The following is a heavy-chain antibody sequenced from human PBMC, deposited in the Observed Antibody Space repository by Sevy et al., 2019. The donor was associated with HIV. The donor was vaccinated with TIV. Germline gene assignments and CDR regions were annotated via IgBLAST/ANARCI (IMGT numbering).Heavy chain of an antibody. D-gene: IGHD1-20*01. CDR1: GFTFGSYA. CDR2: ISGSGGRT. V-gene: IGHV3-23*01. CDR3: AKDGYKPSVGDENYYYYMDV. Sequence: GGSLRLSCPASGFTFGSYAMSWVRQAPGKGLEWVSAISGSGGRTYYADSVKGRFTISRDNSKNTLYLQMNSLRAEDTAVYYCAKDGYKPSVGDENYYYYMDVWGKGTTVTVSS. J-gene: IGHJ6*03.